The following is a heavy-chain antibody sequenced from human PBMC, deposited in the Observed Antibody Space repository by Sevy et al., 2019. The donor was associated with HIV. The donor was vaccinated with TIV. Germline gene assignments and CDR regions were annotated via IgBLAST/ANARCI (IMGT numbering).Heavy chain of an antibody. J-gene: IGHJ4*02. D-gene: IGHD1-26*01. CDR3: AKCPYGFESGVDY. V-gene: IGHV3-23*01. CDR2: ISASGGST. Sequence: GGSLRLSCAASEFTFSSYGMSWVRQAPGKGLEWVSGISASGGSTYYADSVKGRFTISRDNSKNTLYLHMTSLGAEDTATYYCAKCPYGFESGVDYWGQGTLVTVSS. CDR1: EFTFSSYG.